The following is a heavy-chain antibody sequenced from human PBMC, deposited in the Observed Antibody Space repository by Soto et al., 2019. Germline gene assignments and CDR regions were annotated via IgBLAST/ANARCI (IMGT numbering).Heavy chain of an antibody. CDR1: GFTFSSYW. V-gene: IGHV3-74*01. CDR2: INSDGSST. CDR3: ARVYCSDGGCYPLDY. J-gene: IGHJ4*02. Sequence: EVQLVESGGGLVQPGGSLRLSCAASGFTFSSYWMHWVRQAPGKGLVWVSRINSDGSSTSYADSVKGRFTISRDNAKNTLYLQLNSLRAEDTAVYYCARVYCSDGGCYPLDYWGQGTLVTVSS. D-gene: IGHD2-15*01.